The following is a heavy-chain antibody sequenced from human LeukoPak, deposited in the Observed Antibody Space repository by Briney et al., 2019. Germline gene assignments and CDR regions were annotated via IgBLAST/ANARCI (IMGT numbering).Heavy chain of an antibody. V-gene: IGHV4-34*01. Sequence: SETLSLTCAVYGGSFSGYYWSWIRQPPGKGLEWIGEINHSGSTNYNPSLKSRVTISVDTSKNQFSLKLSSVTAADTAVYYCARGPQYYLDYWGQGTLVTVSS. CDR2: INHSGST. CDR3: ARGPQYYLDY. J-gene: IGHJ4*02. CDR1: GGSFSGYY.